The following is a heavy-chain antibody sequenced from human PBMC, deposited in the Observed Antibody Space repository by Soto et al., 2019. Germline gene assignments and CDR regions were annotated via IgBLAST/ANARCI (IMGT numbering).Heavy chain of an antibody. D-gene: IGHD3-3*01. CDR2: IKAVNGET. J-gene: IGHJ2*01. V-gene: IGHV1-3*01. CDR3: ARSVTIFGVVAYTHFDL. CDR1: GYTFTEYA. Sequence: QVELVQSGTEVKKPGASVKLPCKASGYTFTEYAINWLRQAPGHRLEWMGWIKAVNGETKYSQKFQGRVTVTRDTAANTSYMGLNNLTSEDTALYFCARSVTIFGVVAYTHFDLWGRGSLVSVSS.